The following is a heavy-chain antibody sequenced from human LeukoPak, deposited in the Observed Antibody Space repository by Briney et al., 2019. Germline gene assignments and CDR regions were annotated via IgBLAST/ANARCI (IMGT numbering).Heavy chain of an antibody. J-gene: IGHJ5*02. Sequence: SETLSLTCTVSGYSISSGYYWGWIRQPPGKGLERIGSIYHSGGTYYNPSLKSRVTISVVTSKNQFSLKLSSVTAADTAVYYCARVRAALYCSGGSCFPLTGWFDPWGQGTLVTVSS. CDR1: GYSISSGYY. V-gene: IGHV4-38-2*02. CDR3: ARVRAALYCSGGSCFPLTGWFDP. CDR2: IYHSGGT. D-gene: IGHD2-15*01.